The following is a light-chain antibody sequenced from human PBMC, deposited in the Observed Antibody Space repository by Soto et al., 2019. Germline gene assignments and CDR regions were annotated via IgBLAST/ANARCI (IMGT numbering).Light chain of an antibody. V-gene: IGLV2-14*03. CDR3: KCYASGQTLV. Sequence: QSALTQPPSVSGAPGQSITISCTGTSTNVGDDPDVSWYQQHPGKVPKLIIYDDTNRPSGVSGRFSGSKSGNSASLAITGLLAEDEADYYCKCYASGQTLVFGSGTKLTVL. CDR2: DDT. CDR1: STNVGDDPD. J-gene: IGLJ2*01.